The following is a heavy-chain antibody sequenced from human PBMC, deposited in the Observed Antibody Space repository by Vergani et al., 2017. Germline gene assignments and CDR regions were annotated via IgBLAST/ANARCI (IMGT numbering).Heavy chain of an antibody. CDR1: GGSISSGSYY. Sequence: QVQLQESGPGLVRPSQTLSLTCTVSGGSISSGSYYWSWFRQPAGKGLEWIGRFYTGGGTNYNPSLKSRVTISVDTSKNQFSLQLSSVTAADTAVYYCAREPLYSTTWPFLLLDMDVWGQGTTVTVSS. D-gene: IGHD6-13*01. CDR2: FYTGGGT. V-gene: IGHV4-61*02. J-gene: IGHJ6*02. CDR3: AREPLYSTTWPFLLLDMDV.